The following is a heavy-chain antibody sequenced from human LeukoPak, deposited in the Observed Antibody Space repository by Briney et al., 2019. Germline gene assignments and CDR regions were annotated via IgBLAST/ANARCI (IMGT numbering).Heavy chain of an antibody. Sequence: GGSLRLSCAASGFTFSSYSMNWVRQAPGKGLEWVSYIGSSTIYYADSVKGRFTISRDNSKNTLYLQMNSLRVEDTAVYYCAKAADQYYYYYFYYMDVWGKGTTVTVSS. CDR1: GFTFSSYS. J-gene: IGHJ6*03. D-gene: IGHD2-2*01. CDR3: AKAADQYYYYYFYYMDV. V-gene: IGHV3-48*01. CDR2: IGSSTI.